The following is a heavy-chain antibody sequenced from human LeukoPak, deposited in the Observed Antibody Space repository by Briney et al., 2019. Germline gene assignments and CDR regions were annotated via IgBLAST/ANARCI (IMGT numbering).Heavy chain of an antibody. J-gene: IGHJ4*02. Sequence: SETLSLTCTVSGGSISSYYWSWIRQPAGKGLEWIGRIYTSGSTNYNPSLKSRVTISVDTSKNQFSLKLSSVTAADTAVYYCAETTYYYDSSGYSTPFGYWGQGTLVTVSS. V-gene: IGHV4-4*07. CDR1: GGSISSYY. D-gene: IGHD3-22*01. CDR2: IYTSGST. CDR3: AETTYYYDSSGYSTPFGY.